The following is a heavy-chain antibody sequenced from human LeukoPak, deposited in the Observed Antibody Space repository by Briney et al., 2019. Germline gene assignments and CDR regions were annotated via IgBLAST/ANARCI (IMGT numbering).Heavy chain of an antibody. CDR2: ISGCGDST. D-gene: IGHD3-22*01. V-gene: IGHV3-23*01. CDR1: GISLSNYG. J-gene: IGHJ4*02. Sequence: GGSLRLSCAVSGISLSNYGMSWVRQAPGKGLEWVAGISGCGDSTNYADSVKGRFTISRDNPKNTLYLQMNRLRAEDTAVYFCAKRGVVIRVILVGFHKEAYYFDSWGQGALVTVSS. CDR3: AKRGVVIRVILVGFHKEAYYFDS.